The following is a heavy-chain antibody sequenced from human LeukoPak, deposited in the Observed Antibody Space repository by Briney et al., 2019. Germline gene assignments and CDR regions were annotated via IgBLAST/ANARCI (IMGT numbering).Heavy chain of an antibody. J-gene: IGHJ5*02. CDR3: AREMYFDYVWGSYRPHGLDP. Sequence: GRSLRLSCAASGFTFSQYAIHWIRQAPGKGLEWVAVISYDGSNKYFADSVKGRFTISRDNSMHTVSLQMNSLRAKDTAVYYCAREMYFDYVWGSYRPHGLDPWGQGTLVTVSS. CDR1: GFTFSQYA. D-gene: IGHD3-16*02. V-gene: IGHV3-30*04. CDR2: ISYDGSNK.